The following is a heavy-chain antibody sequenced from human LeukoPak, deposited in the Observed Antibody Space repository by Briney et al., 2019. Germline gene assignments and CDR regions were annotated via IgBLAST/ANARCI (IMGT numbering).Heavy chain of an antibody. D-gene: IGHD2-15*01. J-gene: IGHJ4*02. Sequence: ASVKVSCKASGYIFTDYYMHWVRQAPGQELGWMGRINPNSGGTNYAQKFQGRVTMTRDTSISTAYMELSRLRSDDTAVYYCARDPVGYCSGGSCYRGLDYWGQGTLVTVSS. V-gene: IGHV1-2*06. CDR1: GYIFTDYY. CDR2: INPNSGGT. CDR3: ARDPVGYCSGGSCYRGLDY.